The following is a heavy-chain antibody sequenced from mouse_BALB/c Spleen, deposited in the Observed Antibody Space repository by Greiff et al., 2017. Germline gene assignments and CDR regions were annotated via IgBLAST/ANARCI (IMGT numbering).Heavy chain of an antibody. V-gene: IGHV7-3*02. Sequence: EVKLVESGGGLVQPGGSLRLSCATSGFTFTDYYMSWVRQPPGKALEWLGFIRNKANGYTTEYSASVKGRFTISRDNSQSILYLQMNTLRAEDSATYYCARVRGYDCNYGMDYWGQGTSVTVSS. CDR2: IRNKANGYTT. D-gene: IGHD2-3*01. J-gene: IGHJ4*01. CDR3: ARVRGYDCNYGMDY. CDR1: GFTFTDYY.